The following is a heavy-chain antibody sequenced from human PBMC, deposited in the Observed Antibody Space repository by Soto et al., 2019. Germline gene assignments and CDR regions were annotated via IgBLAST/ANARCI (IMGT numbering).Heavy chain of an antibody. Sequence: EVQLVESGGGLVQRGGSLRLSCAASGLTCSSYSMNWVRQDPGKGLEWVSYISRSSSTIYYSDSVKGRFTISRDNGKNSLDLQMNTLRAEGTAVYYCASGEESRYYYDVMDVWGQWTTVTVSS. CDR3: ASGEESRYYYDVMDV. J-gene: IGHJ6*02. CDR2: ISRSSSTI. CDR1: GLTCSSYS. V-gene: IGHV3-48*01.